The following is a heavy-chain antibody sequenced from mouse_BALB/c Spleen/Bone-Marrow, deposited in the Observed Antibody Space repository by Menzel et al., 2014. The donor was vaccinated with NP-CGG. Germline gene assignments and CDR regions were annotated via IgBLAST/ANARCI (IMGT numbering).Heavy chain of an antibody. J-gene: IGHJ1*01. CDR3: ARSRGYYDYWYFDV. CDR1: GYTFTSYW. D-gene: IGHD2-4*01. CDR2: IDPSDSYI. Sequence: VQLQQSGAELVRPGASVKLSCKASGYTFTSYWMHWVKQRPGQGLEWIGEIDPSDSYINYNQKFKGKATLTVDKSSSTAYMQLSSLTSEDSAVYYCARSRGYYDYWYFDVWGAGTTVTVSS. V-gene: IGHV1-69*02.